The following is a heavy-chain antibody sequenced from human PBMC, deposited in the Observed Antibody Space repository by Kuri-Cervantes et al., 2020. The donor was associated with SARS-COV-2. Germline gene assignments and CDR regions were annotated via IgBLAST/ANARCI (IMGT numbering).Heavy chain of an antibody. V-gene: IGHV3-23*03. J-gene: IGHJ4*02. CDR3: AKDLYESGGYTLAY. CDR2: IDNAASNT. D-gene: IGHD3-22*01. CDR1: GLTFSTVA. Sequence: GGSLRLSCAASGLTFSTVAMGWVRQAPGKGLEWVSFIDNAASNTYYADFVKGRFTISRDSSTNMVSLQMNSLRGDDTAVYYCAKDLYESGGYTLAYWGQGTRVTVSS.